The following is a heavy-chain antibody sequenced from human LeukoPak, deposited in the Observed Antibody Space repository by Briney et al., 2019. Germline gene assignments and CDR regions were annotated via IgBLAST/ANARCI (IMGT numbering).Heavy chain of an antibody. J-gene: IGHJ4*02. CDR1: GGTFSSYA. D-gene: IGHD6-13*01. V-gene: IGHV1-69*01. CDR3: ARDGAAAAGSYFDY. CDR2: IIPIFGTA. Sequence: SVKVSCKASGGTFSSYAISWVRQAPGQGLEWMGGIIPIFGTANYAQKFQGRVTITADESTSTAYMELSSLRSEDTAVYYCARDGAAAAGSYFDYWGQGTLVTVSS.